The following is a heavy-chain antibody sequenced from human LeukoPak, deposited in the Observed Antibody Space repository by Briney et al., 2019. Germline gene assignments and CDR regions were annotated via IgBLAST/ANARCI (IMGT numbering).Heavy chain of an antibody. D-gene: IGHD3-3*01. J-gene: IGHJ4*02. Sequence: SVKVSCKASGGTFSSYAISWVRQAPGQGLEWMGGIIPIFGTANYAQKFQGRVTITADESTSTAYMELSSLRSEDTAVYYCATSIRFLEWLTGYWGQGTLVTVSS. V-gene: IGHV1-69*01. CDR3: ATSIRFLEWLTGY. CDR1: GGTFSSYA. CDR2: IIPIFGTA.